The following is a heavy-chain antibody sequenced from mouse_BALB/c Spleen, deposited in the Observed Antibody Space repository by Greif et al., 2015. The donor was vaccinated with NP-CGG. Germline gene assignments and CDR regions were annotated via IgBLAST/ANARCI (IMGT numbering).Heavy chain of an antibody. V-gene: IGHV1-31*01. D-gene: IGHD1-2*01. J-gene: IGHJ2*01. Sequence: VQLQQSGPELVKPGASVKISCKASGYSFTGYYMHWVKQSHVKSLEWIGRINPYNGATSYNQNFKDKASLTVDKSSSTAYRELHSLTSEDSAVYYCARGDYYGYGYWGQGTTLTVSS. CDR1: GYSFTGYY. CDR3: ARGDYYGYGY. CDR2: INPYNGAT.